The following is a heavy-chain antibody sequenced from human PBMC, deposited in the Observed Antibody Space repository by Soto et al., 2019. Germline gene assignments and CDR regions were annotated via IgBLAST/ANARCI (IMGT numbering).Heavy chain of an antibody. Sequence: EVQLVESGGGLVQPGGSLRLSRAASGFTFSSYEMNWVRQAPGKGLEWVSYISSSGSTIYYADSVKGRFTISRDNAKNSLYLQMNSLRAEDKAVYYCARGRTYYYDSSGYWSGWDAFDIWGQGTMVTVSS. CDR3: ARGRTYYYDSSGYWSGWDAFDI. CDR2: ISSSGSTI. CDR1: GFTFSSYE. V-gene: IGHV3-48*03. J-gene: IGHJ3*02. D-gene: IGHD3-22*01.